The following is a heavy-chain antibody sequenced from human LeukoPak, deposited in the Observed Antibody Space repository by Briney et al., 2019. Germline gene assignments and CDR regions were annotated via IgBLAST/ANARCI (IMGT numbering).Heavy chain of an antibody. Sequence: ASVKVSCKASGYTFTSYDIIWVRQASGQGLEWMEWMNPNGGHTGYAQKFQGRVTMTRTTSISTAYMELTSLTSEDSAVYYCARSIVGVRKRNDYWGQGTLVTVSS. CDR2: MNPNGGHT. V-gene: IGHV1-8*01. D-gene: IGHD1-26*01. CDR3: ARSIVGVRKRNDY. CDR1: GYTFTSYD. J-gene: IGHJ4*02.